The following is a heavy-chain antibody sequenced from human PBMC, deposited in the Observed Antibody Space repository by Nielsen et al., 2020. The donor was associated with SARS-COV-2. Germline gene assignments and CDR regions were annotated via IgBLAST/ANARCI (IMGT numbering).Heavy chain of an antibody. Sequence: GESLKISCQGSGYSFTNYWVGWVSQMPGKGLEWMGRIDPSDSYTNYSPSFQGHVTISADKSISTAYLQWSSLKASDTAMYYCARPGVSCSSTSCYEGNYYYYYGMDVWGQGTTVTVSS. J-gene: IGHJ6*02. CDR2: IDPSDSYT. CDR3: ARPGVSCSSTSCYEGNYYYYYGMDV. V-gene: IGHV5-10-1*01. D-gene: IGHD2-2*01. CDR1: GYSFTNYW.